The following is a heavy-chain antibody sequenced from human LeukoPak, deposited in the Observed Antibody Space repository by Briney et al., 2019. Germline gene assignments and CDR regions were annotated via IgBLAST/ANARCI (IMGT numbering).Heavy chain of an antibody. CDR2: ISSSGSTI. V-gene: IGHV3-11*04. J-gene: IGHJ4*02. CDR1: GFTFSDYY. CDR3: ARAQGEYYDSSGPPLHFDY. D-gene: IGHD3-22*01. Sequence: GGSLRLSCAASGFTFSDYYMSWIRQAPGKGLEWVSYISSSGSTIYYADSVKGRFTISRDNAKNSLYLQMNSLRAEDTAVYYCARAQGEYYDSSGPPLHFDYWGQGTLVTVSS.